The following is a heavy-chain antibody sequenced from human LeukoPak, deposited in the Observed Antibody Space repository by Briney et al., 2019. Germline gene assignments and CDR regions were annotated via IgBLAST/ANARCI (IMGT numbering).Heavy chain of an antibody. Sequence: SETLSLTCYVSGGSMSSYYCSWIRQPPGKGLEWIGYIYDSGSTNYNPSLKSRVTISVDTSKNQFSLKLTSVTAADTAVYYCARDRYCSGGICYFTDDYWGQGTLVTVSS. CDR3: ARDRYCSGGICYFTDDY. J-gene: IGHJ4*02. CDR2: IYDSGST. V-gene: IGHV4-59*01. CDR1: GGSMSSYY. D-gene: IGHD2-15*01.